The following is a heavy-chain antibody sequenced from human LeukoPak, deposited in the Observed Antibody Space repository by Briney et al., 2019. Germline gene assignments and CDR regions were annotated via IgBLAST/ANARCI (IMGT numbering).Heavy chain of an antibody. CDR3: AKGYSSSPGMFDY. D-gene: IGHD6-13*01. CDR2: IFHTGNT. CDR1: GGSISSGGYY. Sequence: PSQTLSLTCTVSGGSISSGGYYWSWIRQPPGKGLEWIGYIFHTGNTYYNPSLKSRVTISVDTSKNQFSPKLSSVTAADTAVYYCAKGYSSSPGMFDYWGQGTLVTVSS. J-gene: IGHJ4*02. V-gene: IGHV4-30-2*01.